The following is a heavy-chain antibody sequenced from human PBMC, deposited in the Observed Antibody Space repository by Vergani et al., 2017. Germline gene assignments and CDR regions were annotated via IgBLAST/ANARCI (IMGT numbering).Heavy chain of an antibody. Sequence: QVQLVQSGAEVKKPGSSVKVSCKASGGTFSSYAISWVRQAPGQGLEWMGRIIPILGIANYAQKFQGRVTITADKSTSTAYMELSSLRSEDTAVYYCARDGVLDSSGYYYRDYYYYVMDVWGQGTTVTVSS. J-gene: IGHJ6*02. CDR2: IIPILGIA. D-gene: IGHD3-22*01. V-gene: IGHV1-69*04. CDR1: GGTFSSYA. CDR3: ARDGVLDSSGYYYRDYYYYVMDV.